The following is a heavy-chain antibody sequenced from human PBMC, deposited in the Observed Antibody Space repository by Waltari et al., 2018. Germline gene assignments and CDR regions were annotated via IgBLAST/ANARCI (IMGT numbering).Heavy chain of an antibody. D-gene: IGHD6-19*01. CDR1: GYSISSGYY. CDR2: IYHSGST. CDR3: AKPVGYSSGWYAFDI. J-gene: IGHJ3*02. V-gene: IGHV4-38-2*01. Sequence: QVQLQESGPGLVKPSETLSLTCAVSGYSISSGYYWGWIRQPPGKGLEWIGSIYHSGSTYYNPSLKRRVTISVDTSKNQFSLKLSSVTAADTAVYYCAKPVGYSSGWYAFDIWGQGTMVTVSS.